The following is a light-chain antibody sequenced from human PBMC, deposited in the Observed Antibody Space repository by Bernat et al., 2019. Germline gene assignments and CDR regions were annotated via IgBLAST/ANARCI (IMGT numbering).Light chain of an antibody. CDR3: QKCDSFPLT. J-gene: IGKJ3*01. CDR1: QGILSY. V-gene: IGKV1-9*01. CDR2: GAS. Sequence: DIQLTQSPSFLSASVGDSVNITCRASQGILSYLAWYQQKSGKAPNLLIYGASILQSGVSSRFRGSGSGTEFILTITSLQPEDFATYYCQKCDSFPLTFGPGTKVDIK.